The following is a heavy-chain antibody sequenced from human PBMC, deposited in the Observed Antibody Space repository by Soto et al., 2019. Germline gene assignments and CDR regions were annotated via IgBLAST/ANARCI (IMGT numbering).Heavy chain of an antibody. V-gene: IGHV3-30-3*01. CDR2: ISYDGSNK. CDR1: GFTFSSYA. J-gene: IGHJ3*01. CDR3: VRGDKGGFDL. D-gene: IGHD2-21*02. Sequence: PGGSLRLSCAASGFTFSSYAMHWVRQAPGKGLEWVAVISYDGSNKYYADSVKGRFTISRDNSKNTLYLQMNSLRAEDTAVYYCVRGDKGGFDLWGQGTTVTVSS.